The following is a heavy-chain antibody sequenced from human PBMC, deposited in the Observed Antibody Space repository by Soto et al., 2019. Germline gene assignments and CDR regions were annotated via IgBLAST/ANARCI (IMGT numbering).Heavy chain of an antibody. D-gene: IGHD3-16*02. CDR3: AREGSGITFVGVIVSNWFDP. CDR1: GGSISSYY. V-gene: IGHV4-59*01. CDR2: IYYSGST. J-gene: IGHJ5*02. Sequence: SETLSLTCTVSGGSISSYYWSWIRQPPGKGLEWIGYIYYSGSTNYNPSLKSRVTISVDTSKNQFSLKLSSVTAADTAVYYCAREGSGITFVGVIVSNWFDPWGQGTLVTVSS.